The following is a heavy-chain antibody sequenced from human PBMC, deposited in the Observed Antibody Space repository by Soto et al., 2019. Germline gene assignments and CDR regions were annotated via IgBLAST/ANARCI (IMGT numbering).Heavy chain of an antibody. V-gene: IGHV3-30-3*01. D-gene: IGHD6-13*01. J-gene: IGHJ4*02. CDR2: ISYDGSNK. CDR3: ARERGIAAAGTILSY. CDR1: GFTLSSYA. Sequence: GGSLRLSRAASGFTLSSYAMHWVRPAPGKGLEWVAVISYDGSNKYYADSVKGRFTISRDNSKNTLYLQMNSLRAEDTAVYYCARERGIAAAGTILSYWGQGTLVTVSS.